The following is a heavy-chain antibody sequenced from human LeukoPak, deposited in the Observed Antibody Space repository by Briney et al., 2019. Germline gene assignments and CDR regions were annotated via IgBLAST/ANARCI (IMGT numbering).Heavy chain of an antibody. CDR1: GYTFTGYY. J-gene: IGHJ3*02. CDR3: AREGLATVSAFDI. V-gene: IGHV1-2*02. Sequence: ALVKLSCSASGYTFTGYYMPWVRQAAGQGLEWLGWFNLNSGGTNSAQKSPGRVTMPRDSSLTTAYVELSRLRSDGTAVYYCAREGLATVSAFDIWGQGTMVTVSS. D-gene: IGHD5-18*01. CDR2: FNLNSGGT.